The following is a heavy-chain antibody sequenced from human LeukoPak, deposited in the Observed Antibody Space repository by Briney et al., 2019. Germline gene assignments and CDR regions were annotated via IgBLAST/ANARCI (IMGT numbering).Heavy chain of an antibody. D-gene: IGHD3-22*01. V-gene: IGHV3-30*03. CDR1: GFTFSNYG. CDR3: ARITHYYDGSGHYYDDSPRYYFDY. J-gene: IGHJ4*02. Sequence: PGRSLRLSCAASGFTFSNYGLHWVRQAPAKGLEWVALISYDGRSNKYYADSVKGRFTISRDNSKNTLSLQMNSLRAEDTAVYYCARITHYYDGSGHYYDDSPRYYFDYWGQGTLVTVSS. CDR2: ISYDGRSNK.